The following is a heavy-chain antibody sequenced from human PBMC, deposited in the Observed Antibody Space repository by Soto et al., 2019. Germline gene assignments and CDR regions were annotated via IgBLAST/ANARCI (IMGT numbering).Heavy chain of an antibody. Sequence: PWETLSLTCIVSSGSISSRSSYWGWIRQTPGKGLEWIGSIYYIGNTYYNPSLKSRVTISIDTSKTQFSLKLSSVTAADTAVYYCARIYVTDAVVVPAVKDYMDVWGKGTTVTVSS. CDR3: ARIYVTDAVVVPAVKDYMDV. CDR1: SGSISSRSSY. V-gene: IGHV4-39*01. CDR2: IYYIGNT. J-gene: IGHJ6*03. D-gene: IGHD2-2*01.